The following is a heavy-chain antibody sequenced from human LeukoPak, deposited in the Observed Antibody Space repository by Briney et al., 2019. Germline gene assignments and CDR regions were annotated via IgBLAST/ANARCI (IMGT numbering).Heavy chain of an antibody. V-gene: IGHV1-69*04. CDR1: GGTFTSYA. CDR2: IIPILGIA. CDR3: VLEWSRAPLFDY. J-gene: IGHJ4*02. Sequence: GASVKVSCRASGGTFTSYAISWVRQAPGQGLEWMGRIIPILGIANYAQKFQGRVTITADKSTSTAYMELSSLRSEDTAVYYCVLEWSRAPLFDYWGQGTLVTVSS. D-gene: IGHD3-3*01.